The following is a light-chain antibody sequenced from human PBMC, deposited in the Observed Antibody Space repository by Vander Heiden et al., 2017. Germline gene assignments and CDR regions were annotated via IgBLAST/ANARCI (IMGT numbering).Light chain of an antibody. V-gene: IGLV3-1*01. CDR3: QAWDSFVV. CDR1: KLGDKY. J-gene: IGLJ2*01. CDR2: QDS. Sequence: PSALSVSPGQTASITCSGDKLGDKYAYWYQQKPGQSPVLVIYQDSKRPSGIPERFSGSNSGNTATLTISGTHTMDEADYYCQAWDSFVVFGGGTKLTVL.